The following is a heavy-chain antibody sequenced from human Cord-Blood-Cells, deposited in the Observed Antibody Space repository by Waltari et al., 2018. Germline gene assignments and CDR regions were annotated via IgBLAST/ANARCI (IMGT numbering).Heavy chain of an antibody. Sequence: EVQLVESGGGLVQPGRSLRLSCAASGFTFDDYAMHWVRQAPGKGLEWVAGISWNSGSIGHADSVKGRFTIARDNAKNSLYLQMNSLRAEDMALYYCATGWDAFDIWGQGTMGTVSS. CDR1: GFTFDDYA. CDR2: ISWNSGSI. CDR3: ATGWDAFDI. V-gene: IGHV3-9*03. J-gene: IGHJ3*02. D-gene: IGHD6-13*01.